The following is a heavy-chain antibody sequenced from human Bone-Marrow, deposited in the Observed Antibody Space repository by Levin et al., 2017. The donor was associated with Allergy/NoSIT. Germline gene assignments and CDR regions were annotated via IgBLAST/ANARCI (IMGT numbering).Heavy chain of an antibody. J-gene: IGHJ4*02. D-gene: IGHD3-22*01. CDR1: GFTFSNYA. Sequence: GGSLRLSCAASGFTFSNYAMNWVRQAPGKGLEWVSAISGDGITTYYADSVKGRFTISRDNSKNTLLLRMNSLRAEDTAVYYCAKADGSHSRAGYDYWGQGTLVTVSS. CDR3: AKADGSHSRAGYDY. V-gene: IGHV3-23*01. CDR2: ISGDGITT.